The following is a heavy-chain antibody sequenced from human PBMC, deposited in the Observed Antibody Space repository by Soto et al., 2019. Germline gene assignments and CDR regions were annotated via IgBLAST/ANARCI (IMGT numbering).Heavy chain of an antibody. CDR3: SHPTEYYYYGMDV. Sequence: SETLSLTCTVSGGSISSSSYYWGWIRQPPGKGLEWIGSIYYSGSTYYNPSLKSRVTISVDTSKNQFSLKLSSVTAADTAVYYCSHPTEYYYYGMDVWGHGTTVTVSS. J-gene: IGHJ6*02. CDR1: GGSISSSSYY. V-gene: IGHV4-39*01. CDR2: IYYSGST.